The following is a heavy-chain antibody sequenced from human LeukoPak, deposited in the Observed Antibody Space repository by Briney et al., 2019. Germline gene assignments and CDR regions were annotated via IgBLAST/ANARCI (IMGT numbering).Heavy chain of an antibody. V-gene: IGHV3-23*01. D-gene: IGHD6-19*01. Sequence: GGTLRLSCAASGFTFRIFTMSGVRQAPGEGLEWVSTINSNGDRTYSADSVKGRFTISRENSKNTVSLQMNSLSAADTARYSVSKEGLCPYVCPTSIAVSGYLDSWGRGILDTVSS. CDR3: SKEGLCPYVCPTSIAVSGYLDS. J-gene: IGHJ4*02. CDR2: INSNGDRT. CDR1: GFTFRIFT.